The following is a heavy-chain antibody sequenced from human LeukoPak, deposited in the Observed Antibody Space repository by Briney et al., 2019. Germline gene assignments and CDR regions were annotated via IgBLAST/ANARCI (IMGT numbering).Heavy chain of an antibody. Sequence: PGGSLRLSCAASGFTFSDYYMSWIRHAPGKGLEWVSYITSSATAIYYTDSVKGRFTISRDNAKNSLYLQMNSLRAEDTAAYYCAKGSYYDSSGSFYFDYWGQGTLVTVSS. CDR3: AKGSYYDSSGSFYFDY. V-gene: IGHV3-11*01. D-gene: IGHD3-22*01. CDR1: GFTFSDYY. CDR2: ITSSATAI. J-gene: IGHJ4*02.